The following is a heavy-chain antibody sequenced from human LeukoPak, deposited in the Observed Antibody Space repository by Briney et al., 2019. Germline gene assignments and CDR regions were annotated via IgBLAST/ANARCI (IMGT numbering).Heavy chain of an antibody. Sequence: ASVKVSCKASGYTFTSYGISWVRQAPGQGLEWMGGIIPIFGTANYAQKFQGRVTITADKSTSTAYMELSSLRSEDTAVYYCARGEYYYDSSGYYYDGSNAFDIWGQGTMVTVSS. CDR1: GYTFTSYG. J-gene: IGHJ3*02. V-gene: IGHV1-69*06. CDR2: IIPIFGTA. CDR3: ARGEYYYDSSGYYYDGSNAFDI. D-gene: IGHD3-22*01.